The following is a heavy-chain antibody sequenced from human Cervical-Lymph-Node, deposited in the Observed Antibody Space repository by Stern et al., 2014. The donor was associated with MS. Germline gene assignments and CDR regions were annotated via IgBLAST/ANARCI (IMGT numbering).Heavy chain of an antibody. CDR2: IYDSGST. CDR1: GGSISSYY. CDR3: ARGLTTFDY. Sequence: QVQLQESGPGLVKPSETLSLTCTVSGGSISSYYWSWIRQPPGKGLEWIGYIYDSGSTNYNPSLRSRVTTSLDTSQNQFSLRLNSVTVADTAVYFCARGLTTFDYWGQGTLVTVSS. J-gene: IGHJ4*02. V-gene: IGHV4-59*01. D-gene: IGHD3-22*01.